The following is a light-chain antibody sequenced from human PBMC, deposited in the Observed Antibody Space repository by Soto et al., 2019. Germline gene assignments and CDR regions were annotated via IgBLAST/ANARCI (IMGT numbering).Light chain of an antibody. CDR1: QGIRNS. Sequence: DIQMTQSPSAMSASVGGTVTITFRASQGIRNSLIWYQQKPGRAPNLLIYGASNLQSGVSSRFSGGGSGTDFTLTITSMQPEDFATYYCQQSYSTRTFGQGTKVDI. J-gene: IGKJ1*01. CDR3: QQSYSTRT. V-gene: IGKV1-39*01. CDR2: GAS.